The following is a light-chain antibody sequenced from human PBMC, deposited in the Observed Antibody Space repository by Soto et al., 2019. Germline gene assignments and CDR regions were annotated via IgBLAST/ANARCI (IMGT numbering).Light chain of an antibody. CDR2: LGS. CDR1: QSLLHSNGYIY. J-gene: IGKJ5*01. CDR3: MQALQTPSIT. V-gene: IGKV2-28*01. Sequence: EIVLTQSPLSLPVTPGEPASISCRSSQSLLHSNGYIYLDWYLQKPGQSPQLLIYLGSNRASGVPDRFSGSGSGTDFTLKISRVEAEDVGVYYCMQALQTPSITFGQGTRLEIK.